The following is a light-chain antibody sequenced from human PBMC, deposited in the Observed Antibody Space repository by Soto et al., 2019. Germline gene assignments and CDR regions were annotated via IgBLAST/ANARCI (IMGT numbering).Light chain of an antibody. V-gene: IGKV3-11*01. Sequence: EVVLTQSPATLSLSPGERATLSCRASQSVRTSLAWYQHKPGQAPRLVIYDASLRANGVPARFGGSGSGTDSTITINSLEPEDFAVYYCQQRNVWPPITFGQGTRLEIK. J-gene: IGKJ5*01. CDR2: DAS. CDR3: QQRNVWPPIT. CDR1: QSVRTS.